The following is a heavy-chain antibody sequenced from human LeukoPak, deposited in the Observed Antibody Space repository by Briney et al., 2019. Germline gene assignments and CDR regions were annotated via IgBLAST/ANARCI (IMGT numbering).Heavy chain of an antibody. CDR3: ARRRYYDGSGYLE. D-gene: IGHD3-22*01. Sequence: PSETLSLTCSVSGDSVSRSDSYWDWIRQPPGKGLEWIGTIYHSGRTYYSPSLKSRVTISVDPSNNQFSLHLRSVTAADTAVYYCARRRYYDGSGYLEWGQGTLLSVSS. CDR2: IYHSGRT. J-gene: IGHJ1*01. CDR1: GDSVSRSDSY. V-gene: IGHV4-39*01.